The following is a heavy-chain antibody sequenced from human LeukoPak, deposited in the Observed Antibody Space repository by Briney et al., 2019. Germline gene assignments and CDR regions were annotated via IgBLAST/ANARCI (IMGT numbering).Heavy chain of an antibody. CDR2: IYYSGST. Sequence: SETLSLTCTVSGGSISSYYWSWIRQPPGKGLEWIGYIYYSGSTSYNPSLKSRVTISVDTSKNQFSLKLSSVTAADTAVYYCARSTAMVNWYFDLWGRGTLVTVSS. CDR3: ARSTAMVNWYFDL. V-gene: IGHV4-59*01. CDR1: GGSISSYY. D-gene: IGHD5-18*01. J-gene: IGHJ2*01.